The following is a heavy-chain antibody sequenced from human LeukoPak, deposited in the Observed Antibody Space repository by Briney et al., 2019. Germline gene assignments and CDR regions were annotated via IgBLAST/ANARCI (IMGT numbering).Heavy chain of an antibody. D-gene: IGHD3-9*01. Sequence: PGGSLRLSCAASGFTFSSYAMSWVRQAPGKGLEWVSAISGSGGSTYYADSVKGRFTISRDNSKNTLYLQMNSLRAEDTAVYYCAKDQPYDILTGYFNDAFDIWGQGTMVTVSS. CDR2: ISGSGGST. J-gene: IGHJ3*02. CDR1: GFTFSSYA. V-gene: IGHV3-23*01. CDR3: AKDQPYDILTGYFNDAFDI.